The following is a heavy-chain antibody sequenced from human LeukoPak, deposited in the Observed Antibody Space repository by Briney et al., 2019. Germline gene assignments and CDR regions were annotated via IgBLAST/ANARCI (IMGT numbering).Heavy chain of an antibody. D-gene: IGHD3-9*01. V-gene: IGHV3-21*01. CDR3: ARGHYDVLAASYKWTPDY. CDR1: GFTFNTFN. Sequence: GGSLRLSCAASGFTFNTFNMNWVRQAPGKGLEWVSSITSGGDYIYYADSVKGRFTTSRDNAKNSLSLQLNSLRVEDTAVYYCARGHYDVLAASYKWTPDYWGQRSLDTDSS. J-gene: IGHJ4*02. CDR2: ITSGGDYI.